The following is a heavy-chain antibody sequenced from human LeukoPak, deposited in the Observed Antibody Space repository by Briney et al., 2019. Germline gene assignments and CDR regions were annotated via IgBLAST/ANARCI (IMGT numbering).Heavy chain of an antibody. CDR1: GFTLCVYY. CDR2: ISSSGSTI. Sequence: GGGPRLSCADSGFTLCVYYMSWGPPAPRGGLGSVIYISSSGSTIYYADPVKGRFTISRDNAKNSLYLQMNSLRAEDTAVYYCAREGHATSFDYWGQGTLVTVSS. CDR3: AREGHATSFDY. D-gene: IGHD5-12*01. V-gene: IGHV3-11*01. J-gene: IGHJ4*02.